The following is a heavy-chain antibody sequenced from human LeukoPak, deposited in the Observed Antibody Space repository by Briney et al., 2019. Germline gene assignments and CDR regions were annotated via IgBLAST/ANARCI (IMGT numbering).Heavy chain of an antibody. D-gene: IGHD5-18*01. CDR2: IYYSGST. J-gene: IGHJ4*02. Sequence: SETLSLTCTVSGGSISSYYWSWIRQPPGKGLEWIGYIYYSGSTNYNPSLKSRVTISVDTSKNQFSLKLSSVPAADTAVYYCARSVRGYSYPNWGQGTLVTVSS. V-gene: IGHV4-59*01. CDR1: GGSISSYY. CDR3: ARSVRGYSYPN.